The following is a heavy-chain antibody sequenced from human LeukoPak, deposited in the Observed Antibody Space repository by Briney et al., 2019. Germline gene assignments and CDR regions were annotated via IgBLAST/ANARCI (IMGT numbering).Heavy chain of an antibody. CDR3: ARRCSNYGGYYYYYMDV. CDR2: IYHSGST. D-gene: IGHD4-11*01. Sequence: PSQTLSLTCTVSGGSISSGGYYWSWIRQPPGKGLEWIGYIYHSGSTYYNPSLKSRVTISVDRSKNQFSLKLSSVTAADTAVYYCARRCSNYGGYYYYYMDVWGKGTTVTVSS. CDR1: GGSISSGGYY. V-gene: IGHV4-30-2*01. J-gene: IGHJ6*03.